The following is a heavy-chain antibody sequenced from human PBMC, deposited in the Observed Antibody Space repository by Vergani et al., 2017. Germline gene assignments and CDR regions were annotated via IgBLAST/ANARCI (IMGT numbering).Heavy chain of an antibody. D-gene: IGHD4-23*01. Sequence: QVQLEQSGAEVKKPGSSVTVSCRASGGTFGSHTISWVRQAPGQGLEWVGRVIPHLEITTLAQHLQGRVIITADKSTDTAFLEVTNLRSDDTAVYYCARIPPRVVGPYFDFWGQGTLVTVSS. CDR2: VIPHLEIT. CDR3: ARIPPRVVGPYFDF. CDR1: GGTFGSHT. J-gene: IGHJ4*02. V-gene: IGHV1-69*02.